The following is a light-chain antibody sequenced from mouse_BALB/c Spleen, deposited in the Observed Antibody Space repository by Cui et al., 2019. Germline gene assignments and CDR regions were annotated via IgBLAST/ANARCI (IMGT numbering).Light chain of an antibody. CDR1: ENIYSN. Sequence: DIPMTQSPASLSVSVGETVTITCRASENIYSNLAWYQQKQGKSPQLLVYAATNLAGGMPSRFSGSGSGTQYSLKINSLQSEDFGSYYCQHFWGTPFTFGSGTKLEIK. J-gene: IGKJ4*01. CDR2: AAT. CDR3: QHFWGTPFT. V-gene: IGKV12-46*01.